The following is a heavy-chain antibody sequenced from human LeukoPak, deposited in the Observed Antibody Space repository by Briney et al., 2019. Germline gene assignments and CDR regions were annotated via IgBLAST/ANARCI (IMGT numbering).Heavy chain of an antibody. CDR2: ISGIGDTL. Sequence: GGSLRLSCVASGSSFSINAMIWVRQAPGKGLEWVPGISGIGDTLFYSDPVKGRFTISRDNSKNTVYLQMNSLRVEDSAVYYCAKKNGGGWPTIFFDYWGQGILVTVSS. CDR3: AKKNGGGWPTIFFDY. D-gene: IGHD6-19*01. J-gene: IGHJ4*02. CDR1: GSSFSINA. V-gene: IGHV3-23*01.